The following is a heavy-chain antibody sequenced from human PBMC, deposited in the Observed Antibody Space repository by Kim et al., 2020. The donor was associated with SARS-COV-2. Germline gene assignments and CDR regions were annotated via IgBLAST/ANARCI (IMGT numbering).Heavy chain of an antibody. D-gene: IGHD2-21*02. V-gene: IGHV3-48*02. CDR1: GFTFSSYS. CDR2: ISSSSSTI. J-gene: IGHJ4*02. CDR3: ARSQIAYCGGDCYPVIFDY. Sequence: GGSLRLSCAASGFTFSSYSMNWVRQAPGKGLEWVSYISSSSSTIYYADSVKGRFTISRDNAKNSLYLQMNSLRDEDTAVYYCARSQIAYCGGDCYPVIFDYWGQGTLVTVSS.